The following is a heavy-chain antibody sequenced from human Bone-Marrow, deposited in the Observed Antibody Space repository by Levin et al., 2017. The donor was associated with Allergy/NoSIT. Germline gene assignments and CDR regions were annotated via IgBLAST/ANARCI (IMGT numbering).Heavy chain of an antibody. CDR2: ISGGSGSR. V-gene: IGHV3-23*01. J-gene: IGHJ4*02. D-gene: IGHD2-21*02. CDR3: AKDRYGDPGGGFDY. CDR1: GFTFRSSA. Sequence: GESLKISCVASGFTFRSSAMTWVHQAPGQGLEWVSVISGGSGSRYYADSVKGRFTISRDNSKNTVYLQMDSLRVEDTALYYCAKDRYGDPGGGFDYWGQGSLVTVSS.